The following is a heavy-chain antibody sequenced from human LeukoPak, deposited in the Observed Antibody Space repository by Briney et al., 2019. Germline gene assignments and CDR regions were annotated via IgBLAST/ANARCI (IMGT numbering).Heavy chain of an antibody. CDR3: AKGPWSGYYFDY. D-gene: IGHD3-3*01. Sequence: GGSLRLSCAASGFTFSSYGMHWVREAPGKGLEWVAVISYDGSNKYYADSVKGRFTISRDNSKNTLYLRMNSLRAEDTAVYYCAKGPWSGYYFDYWGQGTLVTVSS. V-gene: IGHV3-30*18. J-gene: IGHJ4*02. CDR2: ISYDGSNK. CDR1: GFTFSSYG.